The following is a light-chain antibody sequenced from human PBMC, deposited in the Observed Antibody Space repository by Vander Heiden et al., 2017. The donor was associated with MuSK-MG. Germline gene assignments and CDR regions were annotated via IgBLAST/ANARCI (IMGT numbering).Light chain of an antibody. CDR2: HDS. CDR3: QAQASNTEMVV. J-gene: IGLJ2*01. Sequence: SSALTPPPSVSVSPAPTASISCSGDKVGDKYACWYQQKPDQSPVLVMYHDSKRSSGIPERFSGANSGNTATLTTTGAQARDGADYYCQAQASNTEMVVFGGGTKLT. V-gene: IGLV3-1*01. CDR1: KVGDKY.